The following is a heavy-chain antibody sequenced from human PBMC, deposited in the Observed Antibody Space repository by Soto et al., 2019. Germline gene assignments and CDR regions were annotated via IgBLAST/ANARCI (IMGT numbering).Heavy chain of an antibody. CDR3: ASWTRYYPKDPPDY. Sequence: GASVKVSCKASGGTFSSYAISWVRQAPGQGLEWMGGIIPIFGTANYAQKFQGRVTITADESTSTAYMELSSLRSEDTAVYYCASWTRYYPKDPPDYWGQGTLVTVSS. D-gene: IGHD3-10*01. CDR2: IIPIFGTA. CDR1: GGTFSSYA. J-gene: IGHJ4*02. V-gene: IGHV1-69*13.